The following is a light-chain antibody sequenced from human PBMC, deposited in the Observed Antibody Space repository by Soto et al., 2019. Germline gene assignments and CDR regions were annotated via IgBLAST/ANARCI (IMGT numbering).Light chain of an antibody. CDR2: DVN. V-gene: IGLV2-18*02. CDR3: SSFTSSNTYD. CDR1: SSDIGAYNR. Sequence: QSALTQPPSVSGSPGQSVAISCTGTSSDIGAYNRVSWYQQPPGTAPKLMIYDVNNRPSGVPDRFSGSKSGNTASLTISGLQADDEADYYCSSFTSSNTYDFGTGTKVTVL. J-gene: IGLJ1*01.